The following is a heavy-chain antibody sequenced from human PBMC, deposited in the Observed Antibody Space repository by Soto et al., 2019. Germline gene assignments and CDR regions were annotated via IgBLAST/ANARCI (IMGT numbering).Heavy chain of an antibody. CDR1: GFGFNGYD. V-gene: IGHV3-13*01. Sequence: EVQLVESGGGLVQPGGSLRLSCAASGFGFNGYDMHWVRQAPGKNLEWVAAISTAGDTYYLGSVKGRFTISREDAKNSLSLQMNSLRVGDTAVYYCASGGDRFDGMDVWGQGTTVTVSS. CDR2: ISTAGDT. D-gene: IGHD2-21*01. CDR3: ASGGDRFDGMDV. J-gene: IGHJ6*02.